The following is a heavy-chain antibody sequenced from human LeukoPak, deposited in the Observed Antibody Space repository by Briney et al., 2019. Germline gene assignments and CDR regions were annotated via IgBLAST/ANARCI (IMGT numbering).Heavy chain of an antibody. Sequence: GGSLPLTCAASGFTFSSYGMHWVRQAPGKGLEWVAVIEYDGSNKYYADSVKGRFTISRDNSKNTLYLQMNSLRAEDTAVYYCAKDYGGSGWSVNWFDRWGQGTLVTVSS. CDR1: GFTFSSYG. CDR3: AKDYGGSGWSVNWFDR. J-gene: IGHJ5*02. D-gene: IGHD6-19*01. V-gene: IGHV3-30*18. CDR2: IEYDGSNK.